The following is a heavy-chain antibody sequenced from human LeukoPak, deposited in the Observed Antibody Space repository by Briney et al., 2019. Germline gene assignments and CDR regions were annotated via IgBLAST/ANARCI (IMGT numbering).Heavy chain of an antibody. J-gene: IGHJ4*02. CDR1: GGTFSSYA. D-gene: IGHD6-13*01. CDR3: ARSTGGYSSSWYDY. CDR2: TIPIFGTA. V-gene: IGHV1-69*13. Sequence: SVKVSCKASGGTFSSYAISWVRQAPGQGLEWMGGTIPIFGTANYAQKFQGRVTITADESTSTAYMELSSLRSEDTAVYYCARSTGGYSSSWYDYWGQGTLVTVSS.